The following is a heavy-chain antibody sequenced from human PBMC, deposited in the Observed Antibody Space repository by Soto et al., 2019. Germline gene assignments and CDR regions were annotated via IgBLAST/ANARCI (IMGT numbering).Heavy chain of an antibody. D-gene: IGHD3-3*01. V-gene: IGHV1-2*04. CDR3: ARYFWSGRLPYHSDF. Sequence: GASVKVSCKASGYTFTGYYMHWVRQAPGQGLEWMGWINPNSGGTNYAQKFQGWVTMTRDTSISTAYMELSRLRSDDTALYYCARYFWSGRLPYHSDFWGQGTLVTVSS. J-gene: IGHJ4*02. CDR2: INPNSGGT. CDR1: GYTFTGYY.